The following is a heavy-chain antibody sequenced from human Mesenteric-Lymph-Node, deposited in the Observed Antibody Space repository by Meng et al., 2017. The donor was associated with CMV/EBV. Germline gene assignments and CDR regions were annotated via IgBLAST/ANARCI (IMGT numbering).Heavy chain of an antibody. D-gene: IGHD2-2*01. J-gene: IGHJ3*02. CDR3: ARGRCSSTSCYPPPAAFDI. CDR1: GYSISSGYY. Sequence: SETLSLTCTVSGYSISSGYYWGWIRQPPGKGLEWIGYIYYSGSTNYNPSLKSRVTISVDTSKNQFSLKLSSVTAADTAVYYCARGRCSSTSCYPPPAAFDIWGQGTMVTVSS. V-gene: IGHV4-61*01. CDR2: IYYSGST.